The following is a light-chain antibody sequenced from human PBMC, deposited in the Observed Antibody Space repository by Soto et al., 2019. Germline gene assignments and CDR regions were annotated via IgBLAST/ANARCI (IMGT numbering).Light chain of an antibody. CDR1: QSLVNSDGNTY. V-gene: IGKV2-30*01. CDR3: MHGSHWPRT. J-gene: IGKJ1*01. CDR2: KVS. Sequence: EVVMTQSPLSLPVTLGQPASISCRSSQSLVNSDGNTYLNWFQQMPGQSPSRLIYKVSNQDSGVPDRFSGSGSGTDFTLKIRRVEAEDLGVYYCMHGSHWPRTFGHGNKVAIK.